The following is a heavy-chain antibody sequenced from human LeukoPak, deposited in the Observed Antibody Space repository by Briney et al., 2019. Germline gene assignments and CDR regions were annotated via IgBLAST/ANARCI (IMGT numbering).Heavy chain of an antibody. CDR3: ARDSGGWYFDY. CDR1: GFTFSSFG. V-gene: IGHV3-33*01. Sequence: PGRSLRLSCAASGFTFSSFGMHWVRQAPGKGLEWVAVTWYDGSKEYYADSVKGRFTISRDNAKNSLYLQMNSLRAKDTAVYYCARDSGGWYFDYWGQGTLVTVSS. J-gene: IGHJ4*02. CDR2: TWYDGSKE. D-gene: IGHD2-15*01.